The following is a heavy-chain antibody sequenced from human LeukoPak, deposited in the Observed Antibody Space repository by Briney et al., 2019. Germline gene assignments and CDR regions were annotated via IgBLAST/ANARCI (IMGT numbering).Heavy chain of an antibody. J-gene: IGHJ5*02. V-gene: IGHV1-69*05. Sequence: SVKVSCKASGGTFSSYAISWVRQAPGQGLEWMGWIIPIFGTANYAQTFQGRFTITRDEATSSAYMQLNSLRSEDTAVNYCARDQGYDFWSGYRWFDPWGQGTLVTV. CDR3: ARDQGYDFWSGYRWFDP. D-gene: IGHD3-3*01. CDR1: GGTFSSYA. CDR2: IIPIFGTA.